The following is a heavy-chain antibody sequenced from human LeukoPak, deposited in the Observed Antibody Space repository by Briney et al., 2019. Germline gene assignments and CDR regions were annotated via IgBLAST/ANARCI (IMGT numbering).Heavy chain of an antibody. CDR1: GGTFSSYA. D-gene: IGHD3/OR15-3a*01. CDR3: AIVGLGPYAFDI. Sequence: SVKVSCKASGGTFSSYAISWVRQAPGQGLEWMGGITPIFGTANYAQKFQGRVTLTTDEYTSTAYRELSSLRSEDTAVYYCAIVGLGPYAFDIWGQGTMVTVSS. V-gene: IGHV1-69*05. CDR2: ITPIFGTA. J-gene: IGHJ3*02.